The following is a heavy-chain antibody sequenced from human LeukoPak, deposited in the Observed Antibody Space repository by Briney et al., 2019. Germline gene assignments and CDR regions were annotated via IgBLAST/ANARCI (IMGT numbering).Heavy chain of an antibody. J-gene: IGHJ6*03. CDR2: INPNSGGT. CDR1: GYTFTGYY. V-gene: IGHV1-2*02. D-gene: IGHD6-13*01. CDR3: ARDGRFSSSWYGYYYYYMDV. Sequence: GASVKVSCKASGYTFTGYYLHWVRQAPGQGLEWIGWINPNSGGTNYAQKFQGRATMTRDTSISTAYMELSRLRSDDTAVYYCARDGRFSSSWYGYYYYYMDVWGKGTTVTVSS.